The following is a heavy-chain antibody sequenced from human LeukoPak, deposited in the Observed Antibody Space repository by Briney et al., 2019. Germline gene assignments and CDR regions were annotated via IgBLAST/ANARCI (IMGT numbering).Heavy chain of an antibody. CDR1: GGSISSYY. CDR3: ARQPTTRVSDAFDI. CDR2: IYYSGST. V-gene: IGHV4-39*01. Sequence: PSETLSLTCTVSGGSISSYYWGWIRQPPGKGLEWIGSIYYSGSTYYNPSLKSRVTISVDTSKNQFSLKLSSVTAADTAVYCCARQPTTRVSDAFDIWGQGTMVTVSS. J-gene: IGHJ3*02. D-gene: IGHD1-14*01.